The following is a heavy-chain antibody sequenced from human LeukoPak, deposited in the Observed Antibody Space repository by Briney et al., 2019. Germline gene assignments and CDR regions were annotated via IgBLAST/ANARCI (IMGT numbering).Heavy chain of an antibody. V-gene: IGHV4-38-2*01. Sequence: SETLSLTCAVSAYSISSDYYWGWIRQPPGKGLEWIGTIYHSGTTYYNPSLKSRVTISVDTSKNQFSLKLSSVTAADTAVYYCARPHYSSGWYYFDYWGQGTLVTVSS. CDR2: IYHSGTT. CDR3: ARPHYSSGWYYFDY. J-gene: IGHJ4*02. D-gene: IGHD6-19*01. CDR1: AYSISSDYY.